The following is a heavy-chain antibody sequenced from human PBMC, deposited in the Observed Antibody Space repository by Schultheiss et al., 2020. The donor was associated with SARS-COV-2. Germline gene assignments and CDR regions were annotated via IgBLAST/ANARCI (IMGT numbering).Heavy chain of an antibody. CDR1: GDSVSSNSAA. D-gene: IGHD5-12*01. CDR2: TYYRSKWYN. J-gene: IGHJ6*02. CDR3: ARVPIYDIVARPVPYYYYGMDV. V-gene: IGHV6-1*01. Sequence: SQTLSLTCAISGDSVSSNSAAWNWIRQSPSRGLEWLGRTYYRSKWYNDYAVSVKSRITINPDTSKNQFSLQLNSVTPEDTAVYYCARVPIYDIVARPVPYYYYGMDVWGQGTTVTVSS.